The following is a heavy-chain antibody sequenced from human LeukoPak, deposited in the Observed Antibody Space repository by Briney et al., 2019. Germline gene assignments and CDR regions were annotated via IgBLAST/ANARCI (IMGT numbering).Heavy chain of an antibody. V-gene: IGHV4-38-2*02. D-gene: IGHD3-22*01. CDR1: GFSISSAYY. Sequence: SETLSLTCTVSGFSISSAYYWGWIRQPPGKGLEWMGSIYHSGSTYYNPSLKSRVTISVDTSKNQFSLKLSSVTAADTAVYYCARVWVTYYDSLTGYIDVWGKGTTVTVSS. CDR2: IYHSGST. J-gene: IGHJ6*03. CDR3: ARVWVTYYDSLTGYIDV.